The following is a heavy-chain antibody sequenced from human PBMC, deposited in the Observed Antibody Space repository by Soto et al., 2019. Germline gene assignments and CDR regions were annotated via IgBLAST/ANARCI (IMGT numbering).Heavy chain of an antibody. CDR1: GYTFTSYD. V-gene: IGHV1-8*01. CDR2: MNPNSGNT. J-gene: IGHJ4*02. D-gene: IGHD3-10*01. CDR3: ARGRGKRLLWFGESGGY. Sequence: EASVKVSCKASGYTFTSYDINWVRQATGQGLEWMGWMNPNSGNTGYAQKFQGRVTVTRNTSISTAYMELSSLRSEDTAVYYCARGRGKRLLWFGESGGYWGQGTLVTVSS.